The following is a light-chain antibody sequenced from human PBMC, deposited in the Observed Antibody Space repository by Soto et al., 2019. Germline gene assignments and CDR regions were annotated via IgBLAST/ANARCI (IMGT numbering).Light chain of an antibody. V-gene: IGKV1-39*01. CDR2: AAS. Sequence: DIQMTQSPSSLSSSXGDRVTITXXASQSVSTYLNWYQQKPGKAPKVLIYAASSLQSGVPSRFSGSASGTDFILTISSLQPEDFATYYCQQSYSTPQTFGQGTKVDIK. CDR1: QSVSTY. J-gene: IGKJ1*01. CDR3: QQSYSTPQT.